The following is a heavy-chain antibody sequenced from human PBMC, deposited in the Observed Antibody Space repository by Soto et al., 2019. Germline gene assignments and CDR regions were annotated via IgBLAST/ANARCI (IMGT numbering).Heavy chain of an antibody. CDR2: INHSGST. CDR3: ARGGSEQLVLYYYYGMDV. CDR1: GGSFSGYS. D-gene: IGHD6-6*01. V-gene: IGHV4-34*01. Sequence: TETLSLTYAVYGGSFSGYSWRWVRQPPGPGLEWIGEINHSGSTTYNPSLKSRVTISVDTSRNQFSLKLSSVTAADTAVYYCARGGSEQLVLYYYYGMDVWGQGTTVTVSS. J-gene: IGHJ6*02.